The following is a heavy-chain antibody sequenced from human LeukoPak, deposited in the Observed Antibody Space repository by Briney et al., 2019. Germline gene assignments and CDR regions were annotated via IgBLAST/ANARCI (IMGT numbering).Heavy chain of an antibody. V-gene: IGHV3-53*01. Sequence: GGSLRLSCAASGFTVSSNYMSWVRQAPGKGLEWVSVIYSDSSTYYADSVKGRFTTSRDKSKNTLYLQMNSLRAEDTAMYYCARNLPMLFGGQGTLVTVSS. CDR1: GFTVSSNY. D-gene: IGHD3-10*02. CDR3: ARNLPMLF. J-gene: IGHJ4*02. CDR2: IYSDSST.